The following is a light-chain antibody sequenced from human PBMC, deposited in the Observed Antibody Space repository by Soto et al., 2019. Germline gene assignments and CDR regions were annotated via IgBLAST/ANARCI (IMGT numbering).Light chain of an antibody. Sequence: QSALTQPASVSGSPGQSITISCTGTSSDFGGYNYVSWYQQHPGKAPKLMIYEVSNRPSGVSTRFAGSKSGNTASLTISGRQAEDEADYYCSSYTSSSTYVFGTGTKLTV. CDR1: SSDFGGYNY. J-gene: IGLJ1*01. V-gene: IGLV2-14*01. CDR3: SSYTSSSTYV. CDR2: EVS.